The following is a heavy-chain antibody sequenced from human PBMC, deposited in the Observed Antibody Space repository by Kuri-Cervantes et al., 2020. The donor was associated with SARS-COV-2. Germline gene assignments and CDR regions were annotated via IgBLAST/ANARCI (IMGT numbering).Heavy chain of an antibody. V-gene: IGHV1-18*01. CDR1: GYTFTSYG. D-gene: IGHD3-22*01. J-gene: IGHJ4*02. CDR2: ISAYNGNT. Sequence: ASVKVSCKASGYTFTSYGISWVRQAPGQGHEWMGWISAYNGNTNYAQKLQGRVTMTTDTSTSTAYMELRSLRSDDTAVYYCARDPNYDSSGYYGLTFDYWGQGTLVTVSS. CDR3: ARDPNYDSSGYYGLTFDY.